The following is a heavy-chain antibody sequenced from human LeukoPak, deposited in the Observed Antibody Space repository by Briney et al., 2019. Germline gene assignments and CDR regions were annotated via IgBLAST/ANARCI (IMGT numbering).Heavy chain of an antibody. J-gene: IGHJ6*03. V-gene: IGHV3-11*01. CDR3: ARVQGHYDILPGKEFYMDV. CDR1: GFTFSDYY. D-gene: IGHD3-9*01. Sequence: GGSLRLSSAASGFTFSDYYMSWIRQAPGGVLGWVAYISSSGSTIYYADSAKDRFTISRDNAKNSLYLQMNSLRAEDTAVYYCARVQGHYDILPGKEFYMDVWGKGTTVTISS. CDR2: ISSSGSTI.